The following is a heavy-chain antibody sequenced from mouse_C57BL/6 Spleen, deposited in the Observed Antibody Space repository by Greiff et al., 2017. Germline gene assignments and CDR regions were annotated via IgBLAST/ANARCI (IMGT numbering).Heavy chain of an antibody. CDR2: ISYDGSN. D-gene: IGHD1-1*01. Sequence: EVKLQESGPGLVKPSQSLSLTCSVTGYSITSGYYWNWIRQFPGNKLEWMGYISYDGSNNYNPSLKNRISITRDTSKNQFFLKLNSGTTEDTATYYCAREGDYYGSSSSYYAMDYWGQGTSVTVSS. V-gene: IGHV3-6*01. CDR1: GYSITSGYY. CDR3: AREGDYYGSSSSYYAMDY. J-gene: IGHJ4*01.